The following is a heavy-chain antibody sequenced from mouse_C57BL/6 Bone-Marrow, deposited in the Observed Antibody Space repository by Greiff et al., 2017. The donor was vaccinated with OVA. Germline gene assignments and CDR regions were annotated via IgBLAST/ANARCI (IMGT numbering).Heavy chain of an antibody. Sequence: VQLQQPGAELVKPGASVKLSCKASGYTFTSYWMQWVKQRPGQGLEWIGEIDPSDSYTNYNQKFKGKATLTVDTSSSTAYMQLSSLTSEDSAVYYCAGAVFAYWAQGTRVTVSA. CDR3: AGAVFAY. CDR2: IDPSDSYT. J-gene: IGHJ3*01. V-gene: IGHV1-50*01. CDR1: GYTFTSYW.